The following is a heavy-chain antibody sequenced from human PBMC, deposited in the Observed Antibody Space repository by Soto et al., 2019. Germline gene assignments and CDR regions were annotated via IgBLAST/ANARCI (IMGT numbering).Heavy chain of an antibody. CDR1: GFTFSSYA. CDR3: ARDRGTYCSGGSCEDDAFDI. CDR2: ISYDGSNK. J-gene: IGHJ3*02. V-gene: IGHV3-30-3*01. Sequence: PGGSLRLSCAASGFTFSSYAMHWVRQAPGKGLEWVAVISYDGSNKYYADSVKGRFTISRDNSKNTLYLQMNSLRAEDTAVYYCARDRGTYCSGGSCEDDAFDIWGQGTMVTVSS. D-gene: IGHD2-15*01.